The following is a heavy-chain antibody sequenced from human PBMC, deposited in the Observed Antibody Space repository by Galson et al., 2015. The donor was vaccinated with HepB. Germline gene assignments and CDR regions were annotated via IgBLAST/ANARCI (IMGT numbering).Heavy chain of an antibody. J-gene: IGHJ4*02. V-gene: IGHV3-33*08. Sequence: SLRLSCAASGFTFSSYGMHWVRQAPGKGLEWVAVIWYDGSNKYYADSVKGRFTISGDNSKNTLYLQMNSLRAEDTAVYYCARGLLWFGELLDFDYWGQGTLVTVSS. D-gene: IGHD3-10*01. CDR2: IWYDGSNK. CDR1: GFTFSSYG. CDR3: ARGLLWFGELLDFDY.